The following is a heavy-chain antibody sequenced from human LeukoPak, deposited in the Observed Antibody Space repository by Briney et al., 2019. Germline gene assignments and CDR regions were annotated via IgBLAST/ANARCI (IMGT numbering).Heavy chain of an antibody. CDR1: GFTFSTYA. CDR3: ARASSGSYRLDY. Sequence: GGSLRLSCAASGFTFSTYALIWVRQAPGKGLEWVSAISVTGGSTFYADSVGGRLTISRDNSKNTLYLQMSSLRAEDTAVYYCARASSGSYRLDYWGQGTLVTVSS. CDR2: ISVTGGST. V-gene: IGHV3-23*01. D-gene: IGHD1-26*01. J-gene: IGHJ4*02.